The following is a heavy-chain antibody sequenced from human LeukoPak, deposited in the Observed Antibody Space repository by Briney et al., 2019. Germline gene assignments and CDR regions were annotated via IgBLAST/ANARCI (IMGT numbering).Heavy chain of an antibody. CDR1: GFTFSSYA. J-gene: IGHJ4*02. CDR3: AKEIGYYDFWSGSLASVDY. V-gene: IGHV3-23*01. D-gene: IGHD3-3*01. CDR2: ISGSGGST. Sequence: GGSLRLSCAASGFTFSSYAMSWVRQAPGKGLEWVSAISGSGGSTYYADSVKGRFTISRDNSKNTLYLQMNSLRAEDTAVYYCAKEIGYYDFWSGSLASVDYWGQGTLVTVSS.